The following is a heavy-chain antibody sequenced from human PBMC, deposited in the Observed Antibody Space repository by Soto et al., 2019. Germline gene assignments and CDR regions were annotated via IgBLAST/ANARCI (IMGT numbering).Heavy chain of an antibody. CDR2: ISYDGSNK. CDR3: AREYIGVLYYYGMAV. J-gene: IGHJ6*02. CDR1: GFTFSSYT. V-gene: IGHV3-30-3*01. Sequence: QVQLVESGGGVVQPGRSLRLSCAASGFTFSSYTMHWVRQAPGKGLEWVAVISYDGSNKYYADSVKGRFTISRDNFKNAQYLAVNSLTDEDTDLDYCAREYIGVLYYYGMAVWGQGTTVTVSS. D-gene: IGHD2-8*01.